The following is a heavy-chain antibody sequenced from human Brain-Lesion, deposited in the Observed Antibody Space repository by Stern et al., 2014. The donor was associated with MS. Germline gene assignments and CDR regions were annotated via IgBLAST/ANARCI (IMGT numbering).Heavy chain of an antibody. J-gene: IGHJ4*02. Sequence: QVQLVQSGPGLVKPSQTLSLTCNVSGDSISSGDNYWSWLRQSPGQGLEWIGYLYYIGSTFYNPSLKSRVSISVDPSQNQFSLSLSAVTAADTAVYYCARGESSRYYYYFDDWGQGTLVTVSS. CDR1: GDSISSGDNY. V-gene: IGHV4-30-4*01. CDR2: LYYIGST. D-gene: IGHD3-22*01. CDR3: ARGESSRYYYYFDD.